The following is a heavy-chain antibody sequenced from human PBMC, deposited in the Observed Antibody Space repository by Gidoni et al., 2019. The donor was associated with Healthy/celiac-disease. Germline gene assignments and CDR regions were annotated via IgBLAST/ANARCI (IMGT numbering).Heavy chain of an antibody. V-gene: IGHV4-61*01. J-gene: IGHJ4*02. CDR3: ARELSAGFDY. CDR2: IYYSRST. Sequence: QVQLQESGPGLVKPSETLSLTCTVSGGSVSSGSYYWSWIRQPPGKGLELIGYIYYSRSTNYNPSLKSRVTISVDTSKNQFSLKLSSVTAADTAVYYCARELSAGFDYWGQGTLVTVSS. CDR1: GGSVSSGSYY. D-gene: IGHD2-15*01.